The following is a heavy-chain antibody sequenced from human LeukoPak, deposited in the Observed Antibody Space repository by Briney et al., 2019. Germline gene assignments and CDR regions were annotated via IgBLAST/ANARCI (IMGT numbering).Heavy chain of an antibody. CDR2: IGTAGDT. CDR3: ARVAKERVGGVYYFDY. D-gene: IGHD1-1*01. V-gene: IGHV3-13*01. CDR1: GFTFSDYD. Sequence: GGSLRLSCAAAGFTFSDYDMHWVRQAIGKGLEWVSAIGTAGDTYYTGSVKGRFTISRENAKNSLYLQMNSLRAGDTAVYYCARVAKERVGGVYYFDYGGQGTLVTVSS. J-gene: IGHJ4*02.